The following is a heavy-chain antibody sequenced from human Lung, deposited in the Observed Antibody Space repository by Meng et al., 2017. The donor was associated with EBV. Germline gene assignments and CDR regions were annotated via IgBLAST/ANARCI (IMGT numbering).Heavy chain of an antibody. J-gene: IGHJ4*02. CDR3: ARSTFDY. CDR2: INDSGST. D-gene: IGHD1-26*01. V-gene: IGHV4-34*01. Sequence: QVQLQPWGAGLLKPSETLSLTCAVYGGSFSGSFSGYYWSWIRQAPGKGLEWIGEINDSGSTDYNPSLKSRLTISVDRSKSQFSLELSSVTAADTAVYYCARSTFDYWGQGTLVTVSS. CDR1: GGSFSGSFSGYY.